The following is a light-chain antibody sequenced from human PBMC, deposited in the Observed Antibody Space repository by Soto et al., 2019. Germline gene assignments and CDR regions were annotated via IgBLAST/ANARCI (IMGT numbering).Light chain of an antibody. Sequence: DIQMTQSPSSLSASVGDRVTITCRASQGITNSLAWYQQKPGKVPKLLIYGASTLQSGVPSRFSGSGSGTDFTLTISSLQPEDVATYYCQKYNSAPWTFGQGTKVEIK. J-gene: IGKJ1*01. CDR2: GAS. CDR1: QGITNS. V-gene: IGKV1-27*01. CDR3: QKYNSAPWT.